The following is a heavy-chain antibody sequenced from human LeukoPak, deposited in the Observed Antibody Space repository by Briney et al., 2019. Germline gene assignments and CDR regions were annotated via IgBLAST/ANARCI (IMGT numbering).Heavy chain of an antibody. CDR2: ITPNADRT. D-gene: IGHD3-22*01. CDR3: AIMHGYYDGSGYWVQ. Sequence: GGSLRLSCAASGFTFGSYGMSWVRQAPGKGLEWVSFITPNADRTSYADSVEGRFTISRDNPRNTLYMQMNSLGDEDTALYYCAIMHGYYDGSGYWVQWGQGTLVTVSS. V-gene: IGHV3-23*01. CDR1: GFTFGSYG. J-gene: IGHJ1*01.